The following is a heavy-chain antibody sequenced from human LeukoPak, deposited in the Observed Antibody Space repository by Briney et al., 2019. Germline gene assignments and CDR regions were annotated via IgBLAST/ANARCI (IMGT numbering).Heavy chain of an antibody. J-gene: IGHJ5*02. CDR1: GGSISSYY. V-gene: IGHV4-59*01. CDR2: IYYSGST. CDR3: AGIIAAPWMGWFDP. Sequence: SETLSLTCTVSGGSISSYYWSWIRQPPGKGLEWIGYIYYSGSTNYNPSLKSRVTISVDTSKNQFSLKLSSVTAADTAAYYCAGIIAAPWMGWFDPWGQGTLVTVSS. D-gene: IGHD6-13*01.